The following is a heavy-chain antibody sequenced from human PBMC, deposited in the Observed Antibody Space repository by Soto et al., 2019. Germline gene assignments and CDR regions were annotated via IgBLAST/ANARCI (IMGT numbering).Heavy chain of an antibody. CDR3: ARLDKFNGGWS. Sequence: QVQLVESGGGVVQPGRSLRLSCAASGFTFSSYAMHWVLRAPGKGLEWVAAVSHDGKSGFYADSVSGRFTVSRDNSNNLVYLQMDRLTPEDTALFYCARLDKFNGGWSWGQGTAVTVSS. J-gene: IGHJ4*02. V-gene: IGHV3-30*14. CDR2: VSHDGKSG. CDR1: GFTFSSYA. D-gene: IGHD6-19*01.